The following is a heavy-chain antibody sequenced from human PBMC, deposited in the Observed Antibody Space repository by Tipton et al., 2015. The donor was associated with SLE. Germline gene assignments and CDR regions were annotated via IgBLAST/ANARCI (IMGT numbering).Heavy chain of an antibody. CDR3: ARERVAVAATPWYFDL. CDR1: GGSISSYY. CDR2: IYYSGST. V-gene: IGHV4-59*01. D-gene: IGHD6-19*01. Sequence: LRLSCTVSGGSISSYYWSWIWQPPGKGLEWIGYIYYSGSTNYNPSLKSRVTISVDTSKNQFSLKLSSVTAADTAVYYCARERVAVAATPWYFDLWGRGTLVTVSS. J-gene: IGHJ2*01.